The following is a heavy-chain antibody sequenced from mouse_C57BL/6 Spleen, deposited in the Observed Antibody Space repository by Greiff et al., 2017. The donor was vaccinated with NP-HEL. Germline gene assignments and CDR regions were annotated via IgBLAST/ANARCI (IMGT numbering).Heavy chain of an antibody. Sequence: VKLQQSGPELVKPGASVKISCKASGYAFSSSWMNWVKQRPGKGLEWIGRIYPGDGDTNYNGNFKGKSTLHADKSSSTAYLQLSSLTSEESAVDFGERRGDYWGQGTSVTVSS. CDR2: IYPGDGDT. CDR3: ERRGDY. J-gene: IGHJ4*01. V-gene: IGHV1-82*01. CDR1: GYAFSSSW.